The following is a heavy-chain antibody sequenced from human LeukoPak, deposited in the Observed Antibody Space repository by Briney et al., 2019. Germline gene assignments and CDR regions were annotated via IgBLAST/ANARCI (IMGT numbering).Heavy chain of an antibody. J-gene: IGHJ5*02. CDR1: GYSFTSYW. CDR3: ARQRFLSSSWAWFDP. CDR2: IYPGDSDT. Sequence: GESLQISCKGSGYSFTSYWIGWVRQLPGKGLEWMGIIYPGDSDTRYSPSFQGQVTISADKSISTAYLQWSSLKASDTAMYYCARQRFLSSSWAWFDPWGQGTLVTVSS. D-gene: IGHD6-13*01. V-gene: IGHV5-51*01.